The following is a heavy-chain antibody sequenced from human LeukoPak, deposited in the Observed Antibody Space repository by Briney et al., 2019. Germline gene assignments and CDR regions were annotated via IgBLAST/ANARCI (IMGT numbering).Heavy chain of an antibody. V-gene: IGHV3-48*04. D-gene: IGHD6-19*01. CDR1: GFTFSSYS. CDR2: ISSSSSTI. CDR3: ARVAGSGWYWGGDFDY. J-gene: IGHJ4*02. Sequence: GGSLRLSCAASGFTFSSYSMNWVRQAPGKGLEWVSYISSSSSTIYYADSVKGRFTISRDNAKNSLYLQMNSLRAEDTAVYYCARVAGSGWYWGGDFDYWGQGTLVTVSS.